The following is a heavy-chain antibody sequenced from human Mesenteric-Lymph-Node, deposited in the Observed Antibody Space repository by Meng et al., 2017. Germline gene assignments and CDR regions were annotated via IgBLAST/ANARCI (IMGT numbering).Heavy chain of an antibody. Sequence: GGPLRLSCTASGFIFSPYSMNWVRQSPGKGLEWVSSISTSGDYIFYADSVKGRFTISRDNARNSLSLQMNRLRPDDTAVYYCASELGGSEFDYWGQGTLVTVSS. CDR3: ASELGGSEFDY. CDR2: ISTSGDYI. D-gene: IGHD3-10*01. V-gene: IGHV3-21*01. J-gene: IGHJ4*02. CDR1: GFIFSPYS.